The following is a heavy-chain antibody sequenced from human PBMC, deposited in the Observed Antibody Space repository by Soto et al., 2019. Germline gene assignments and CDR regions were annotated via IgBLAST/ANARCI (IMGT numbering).Heavy chain of an antibody. V-gene: IGHV4-39*01. Sequence: SETLSLTCTVSGGSISSSSYYWGWIRQPPGKGLEWIGSIYYSGSTYYNPSLKSRVTISVDTSKNQFSLKLSSVTAADTAVYYCARRPRYCSGGSCYGWWDYWGQGTLVTVSS. J-gene: IGHJ4*02. D-gene: IGHD2-15*01. CDR2: IYYSGST. CDR3: ARRPRYCSGGSCYGWWDY. CDR1: GGSISSSSYY.